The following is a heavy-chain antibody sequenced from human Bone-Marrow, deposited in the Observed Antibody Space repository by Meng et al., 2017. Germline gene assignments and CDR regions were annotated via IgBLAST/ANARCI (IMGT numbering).Heavy chain of an antibody. Sequence: SETLSLTCAVSGYSISSGYNWGWIRQPPGKGLEWIGSLYHSGNTYYNPSLKSRVTISADTSKNQFSLKLSSVTAADTAVYYCARDSPYSSSWYWQRWGDAFDIWGQGTMVTVSS. CDR2: LYHSGNT. J-gene: IGHJ3*02. CDR3: ARDSPYSSSWYWQRWGDAFDI. CDR1: GYSISSGYN. D-gene: IGHD6-13*01. V-gene: IGHV4-38-2*02.